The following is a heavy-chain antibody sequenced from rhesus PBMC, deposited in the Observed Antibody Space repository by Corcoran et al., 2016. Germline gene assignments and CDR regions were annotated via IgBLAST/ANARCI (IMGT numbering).Heavy chain of an antibody. J-gene: IGHJ5-1*01. CDR1: GGSFIGYS. CDR2: IDGNSASP. D-gene: IGHD3-34*01. Sequence: QVKLQPWGEGLVKPSEPLSLSCAVYGGSFIGYSWILFPHPPATGLEWIGNIDGNSASPNYNPSLKNRVTISKDTSKSQFSLKLSSVTAADTAVYYFARDWGGPINRFDVWGPGVLVTVSS. V-gene: IGHV4-73*01. CDR3: ARDWGGPINRFDV.